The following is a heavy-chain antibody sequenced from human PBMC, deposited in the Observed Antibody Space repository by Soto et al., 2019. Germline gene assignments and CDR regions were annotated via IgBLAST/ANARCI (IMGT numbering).Heavy chain of an antibody. J-gene: IGHJ3*02. CDR1: GFTVSSNY. V-gene: IGHV3-66*01. Sequence: EVQLVESGGGLVQPGGSLRLSCAASGFTVSSNYMNWVRQAPGKGLEWVSVLYSGGITYYADSVKGRFTISRDNSKNTGYLEMNSLRAEDTAVYYCARVSYYDSSNAFDIWGQGTMVTVSS. D-gene: IGHD3-22*01. CDR2: LYSGGIT. CDR3: ARVSYYDSSNAFDI.